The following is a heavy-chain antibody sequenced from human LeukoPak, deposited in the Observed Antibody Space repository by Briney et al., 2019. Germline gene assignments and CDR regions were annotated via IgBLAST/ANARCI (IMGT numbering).Heavy chain of an antibody. CDR1: GGSMSDSIT. J-gene: IGHJ5*02. V-gene: IGHV4/OR15-8*01. CDR3: AKVLTAAGLDL. Sequence: TSETLSLTCSVSGGSMSDSITWGWVRQPPGKGLEWLANIHDDGRTAPNPSLRSRLTISQDRSKNQFSLKVSSVTAADTAFYYCAKVLTAAGLDLWGQGILVTVSS. CDR2: IHDDGRT. D-gene: IGHD6-25*01.